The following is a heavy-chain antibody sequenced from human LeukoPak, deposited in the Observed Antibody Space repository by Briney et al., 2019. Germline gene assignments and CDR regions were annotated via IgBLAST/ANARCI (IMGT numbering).Heavy chain of an antibody. CDR2: LSYDGSKK. Sequence: GGPLRLSCVASGFTFSSYGMHWVRQAPGKGLEGVALLSYDGSKKYYADSVKGRFTISKDNSKNTLYLQMNSLIPDGTAMYYCAKGRQQWWTFDALDIWGQGTMVTVSS. V-gene: IGHV3-30*18. D-gene: IGHD5-18*01. CDR1: GFTFSSYG. CDR3: AKGRQQWWTFDALDI. J-gene: IGHJ3*02.